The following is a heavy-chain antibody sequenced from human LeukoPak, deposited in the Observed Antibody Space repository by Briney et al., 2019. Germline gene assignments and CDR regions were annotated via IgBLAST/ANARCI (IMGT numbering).Heavy chain of an antibody. CDR1: GGSFSGYY. CDR2: INHSGST. J-gene: IGHJ4*02. CDR3: ASGGWDYYDSSGAPYYFDY. D-gene: IGHD3-22*01. V-gene: IGHV4-34*01. Sequence: SETLSLTCAVYGGSFSGYYWSWIRQPPGKGLEWIGEINHSGSTNYNPSLKSRVTISVDTSKNQFSLKLSSVTAADTAVYSCASGGWDYYDSSGAPYYFDYWGQGTLVTVSS.